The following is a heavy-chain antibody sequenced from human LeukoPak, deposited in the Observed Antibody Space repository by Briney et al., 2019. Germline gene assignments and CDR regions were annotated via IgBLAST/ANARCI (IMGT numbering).Heavy chain of an antibody. CDR3: ARDPTYRGSIQI. J-gene: IGHJ3*02. CDR2: IFYDGSNT. Sequence: GRSLRLSCAASGFTFSNYGMHWVRQAPGKGLEWLAAIFYDGSNTHYADTVKGRFTISRDNSKNTLYLQVNSLRAEDTAVYYCARDPTYRGSIQIWGQGTMVTVSS. D-gene: IGHD1-26*01. V-gene: IGHV3-33*01. CDR1: GFTFSNYG.